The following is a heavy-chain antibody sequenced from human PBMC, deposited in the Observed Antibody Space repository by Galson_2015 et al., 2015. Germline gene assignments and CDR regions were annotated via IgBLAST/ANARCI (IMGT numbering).Heavy chain of an antibody. D-gene: IGHD2-2*01. CDR2: ISGSGGST. Sequence: LRLSCAASGFTFSNCAMNWVRQAPGKGLEWVSSISGSGGSTYYADSVKGRFTISRDNTKNTLYVQMNSLRADDTAVYYCAKGHYACSRYPFDFWGQGTLVTVSS. CDR3: AKGHYACSRYPFDF. V-gene: IGHV3-23*01. J-gene: IGHJ4*02. CDR1: GFTFSNCA.